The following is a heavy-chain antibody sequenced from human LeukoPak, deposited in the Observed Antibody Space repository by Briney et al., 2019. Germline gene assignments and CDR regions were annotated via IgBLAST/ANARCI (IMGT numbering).Heavy chain of an antibody. V-gene: IGHV4-4*07. D-gene: IGHD3-10*01. Sequence: SETLSLTCTVSGGSFSTYHWNWIRQPAGKGLEWIVRIHSSGRTNYNPSLTSRVTMSVDTSKKQFSLKLSCVTAADTALYYCARDAGRERFGVVFDYWGQGTLVTVSS. CDR3: ARDAGRERFGVVFDY. CDR2: IHSSGRT. CDR1: GGSFSTYH. J-gene: IGHJ4*02.